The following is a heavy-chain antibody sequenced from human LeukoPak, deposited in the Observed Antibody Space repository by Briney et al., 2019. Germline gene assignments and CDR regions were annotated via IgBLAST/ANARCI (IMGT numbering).Heavy chain of an antibody. CDR2: IYHSGST. J-gene: IGHJ4*02. CDR1: GGSISSGGYY. D-gene: IGHD6-6*01. Sequence: PSQTLSLTCTVSGGSISSGGYYWSWIRQPPGKGLEWIGYIYHSGSTYYNPSLKSRVTISVDRSKNQFSLKLSSVTAADTAVYYCARVGGYSSSPYYFDYWGQGTLVTVSS. V-gene: IGHV4-30-2*01. CDR3: ARVGGYSSSPYYFDY.